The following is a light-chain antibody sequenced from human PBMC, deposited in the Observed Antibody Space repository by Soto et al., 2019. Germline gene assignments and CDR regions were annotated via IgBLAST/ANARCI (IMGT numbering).Light chain of an antibody. J-gene: IGKJ1*01. CDR3: QQYDSTPPT. V-gene: IGKV3-20*01. Sequence: EIVLTQSPGTLSLSPGDRATLSSRASQSVNSNYLAWYQRKPGQAPRLLIYGASNRATDIPYRFSASGSGTDVTLTITRLEAEDFAVYYCQQYDSTPPTFGQGTKVEVK. CDR2: GAS. CDR1: QSVNSNY.